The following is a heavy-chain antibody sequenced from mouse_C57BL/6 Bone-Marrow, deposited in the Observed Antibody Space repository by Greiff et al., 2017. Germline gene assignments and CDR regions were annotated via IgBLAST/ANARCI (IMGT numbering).Heavy chain of an antibody. CDR3: ASTTVVATPYYYAMDY. V-gene: IGHV2-2*01. CDR2: IWSGGST. CDR1: GFSLTSYG. D-gene: IGHD1-1*01. J-gene: IGHJ4*01. Sequence: VQRVESGPGLVQPSQSLSITCTVSGFSLTSYGVHWVRQSPGKGLEWLGVIWSGGSTDYNAAFISRLSISKDNSKSQVFFKMNSLQADDTAIYYCASTTVVATPYYYAMDYWGQGTSVTVSS.